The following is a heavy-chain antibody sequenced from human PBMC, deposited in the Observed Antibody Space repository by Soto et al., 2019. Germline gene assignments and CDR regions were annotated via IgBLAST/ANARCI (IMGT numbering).Heavy chain of an antibody. CDR1: GFTFSSYA. D-gene: IGHD3-16*02. CDR3: TTDYESTFGGVIVNAYYFDY. J-gene: IGHJ4*02. Sequence: GGSLRLSXAASGFTFSSYAMHWVRQAPGKGLEWVAVISYDGSNKYYADSVKGRFTISRDNSKNTLYLQMNSLKTEDTAVYYCTTDYESTFGGVIVNAYYFDYWGQGTLVTVSS. V-gene: IGHV3-30-3*01. CDR2: ISYDGSNK.